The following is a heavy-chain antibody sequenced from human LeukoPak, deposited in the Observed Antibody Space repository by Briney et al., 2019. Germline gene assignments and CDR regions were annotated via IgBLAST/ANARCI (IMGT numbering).Heavy chain of an antibody. D-gene: IGHD1-26*01. Sequence: PGGPLKLSFAAPGFPFSANAIPGVPQAPGKGLEWGHIRSYDESNRYYADSVKGRFTISRDNARNTLYLQMNSLRDEDTAVYYCVRDRVEGATTFEDWGQGTLVTVSS. CDR1: GFPFSANA. CDR3: VRDRVEGATTFED. J-gene: IGHJ4*02. CDR2: RSYDESNR. V-gene: IGHV3-33*05.